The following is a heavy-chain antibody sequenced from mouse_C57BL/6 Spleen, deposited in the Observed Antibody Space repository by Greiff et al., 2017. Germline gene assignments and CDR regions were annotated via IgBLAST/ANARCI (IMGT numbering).Heavy chain of an antibody. CDR1: GYTFTDYY. CDR3: ARGYYGSSLCYFDD. V-gene: IGHV1-26*01. CDR2: INPNNGGT. J-gene: IGHJ2*01. Sequence: EVQLQQSGPELVKPGASVKISCKASGYTFTDYYMNWVKQSHGKSLEWIGDINPNNGGTSYNQKFKGKATLTVDKSSSTASMELRSLTSEDSAIYYCARGYYGSSLCYFDDWGQGTTLTVSS. D-gene: IGHD1-1*01.